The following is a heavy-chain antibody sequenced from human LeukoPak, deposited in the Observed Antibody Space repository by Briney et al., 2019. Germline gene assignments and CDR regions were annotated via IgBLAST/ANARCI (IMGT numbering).Heavy chain of an antibody. J-gene: IGHJ4*02. CDR1: GYTFTGYY. Sequence: ASVKVSCKASGYTFTGYYMHWVRQAPGQGLEWMGWINPNSGGTNYAQKFQGRVTMTRDTSISTAYMKLSRLRSDDTAVYYCARDWDFWSGSYFDYWGQGTLVTVSS. CDR3: ARDWDFWSGSYFDY. CDR2: INPNSGGT. D-gene: IGHD3-3*01. V-gene: IGHV1-2*02.